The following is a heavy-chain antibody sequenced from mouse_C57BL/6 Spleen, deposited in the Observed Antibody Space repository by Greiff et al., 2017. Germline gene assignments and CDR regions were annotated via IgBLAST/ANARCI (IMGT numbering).Heavy chain of an antibody. V-gene: IGHV1-52*01. CDR3: ARDSSGYPSYDAMDY. CDR2: IDPSDSET. J-gene: IGHJ4*01. D-gene: IGHD3-2*02. CDR1: GYTFTSYW. Sequence: HVQLMQPGAELVRPGSSVTLSCKASGYTFTSYWLHRVMQRPLQGLEWIGHIDPSDSETHYNQKFKDKATFTVDTSSSTAYMQLSSLTSEDSAVYYCARDSSGYPSYDAMDYWGQGTSVTVSS.